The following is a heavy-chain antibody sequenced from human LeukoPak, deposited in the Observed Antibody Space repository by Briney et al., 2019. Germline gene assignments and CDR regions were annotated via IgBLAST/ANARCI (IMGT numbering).Heavy chain of an antibody. J-gene: IGHJ2*01. CDR3: ARLYGFGYWYFDL. D-gene: IGHD3-10*01. CDR2: IYPSGNT. V-gene: IGHV4-39*07. Sequence: SETLSLTCTVSGGSISSGSYYWGWIRQPPGKGLEWIGRIYPSGNTNYNPSLKSRVTLSVDTSKNQFSLKLTSVTAADTAAYYCARLYGFGYWYFDLWGRGTLVTVSS. CDR1: GGSISSGSYY.